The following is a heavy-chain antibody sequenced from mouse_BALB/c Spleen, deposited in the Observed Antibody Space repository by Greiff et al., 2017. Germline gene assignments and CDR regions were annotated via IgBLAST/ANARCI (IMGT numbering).Heavy chain of an antibody. D-gene: IGHD1-1*01. CDR1: GFTFSSFG. V-gene: IGHV5-17*02. CDR3: ARSRYYGSSAWFAY. Sequence: EVKVVESGGGLVQPGGSRKLSCAASGFTFSSFGMHWVRQAPEKGLEWVAYISSGSSTIYYADTVKGRFTISRDNPKNTLFLQMTSLRSEDTAMYYCARSRYYGSSAWFAYWGQGTLVTVSA. J-gene: IGHJ3*01. CDR2: ISSGSSTI.